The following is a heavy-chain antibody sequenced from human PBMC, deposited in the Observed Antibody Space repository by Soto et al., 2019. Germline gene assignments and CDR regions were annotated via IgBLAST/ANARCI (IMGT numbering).Heavy chain of an antibody. V-gene: IGHV3-30-3*01. D-gene: IGHD4-17*01. Sequence: QVQLVESGGGVVQPGRSLRLSCAASGFTFSSYAMHWVRQAPGKGLEWVAVISYDGSNKYYADSVKGRFTISRDNSKNTPQLQMISLRAEENAVYYCSTVIFYGGDGGHYYYYYGMDVWGQGTTVTVSS. CDR2: ISYDGSNK. CDR1: GFTFSSYA. J-gene: IGHJ6*02. CDR3: STVIFYGGDGGHYYYYYGMDV.